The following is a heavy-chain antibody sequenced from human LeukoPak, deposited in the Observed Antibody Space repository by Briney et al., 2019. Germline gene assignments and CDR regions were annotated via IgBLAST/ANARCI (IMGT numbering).Heavy chain of an antibody. CDR3: AKGGNPTLAGRPRVPDNWLDP. CDR2: ISGSGGST. J-gene: IGHJ5*02. Sequence: PGGSLRLSCAASGFTFTMYAMTWVRQAPGKGLEWVSAISGSGGSTYYTDSVKGRFTISRDNSKNTLYLQLNSLRAEDTAVYFCAKGGNPTLAGRPRVPDNWLDPWGQGTLVTVSS. V-gene: IGHV3-23*01. D-gene: IGHD6-6*01. CDR1: GFTFTMYA.